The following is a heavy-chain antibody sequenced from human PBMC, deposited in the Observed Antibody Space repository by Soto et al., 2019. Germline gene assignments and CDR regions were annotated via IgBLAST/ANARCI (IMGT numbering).Heavy chain of an antibody. V-gene: IGHV1-2*02. J-gene: IGHJ6*02. D-gene: IGHD2-21*01. CDR1: GYTFTGYY. CDR3: ARERFQVISDGMDV. CDR2: INPETGGT. Sequence: QVQLVQSGADVKTPGASVRVSCKASGYTFTGYYVHWVREAPGQGLEWMGWINPETGGTSYAQKFQGRVTLSRDTSINTAYLELSSLTFDDAAVYFCARERFQVISDGMDVWGQGTTVTVSS.